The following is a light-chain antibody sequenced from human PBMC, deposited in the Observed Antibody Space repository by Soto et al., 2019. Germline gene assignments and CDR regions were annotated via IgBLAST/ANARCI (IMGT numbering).Light chain of an antibody. J-gene: IGKJ5*01. CDR2: GAS. CDR3: QQYGSSPLIT. V-gene: IGKV3-20*01. CDR1: QSVSSSY. Sequence: EIVLTQSPGTPSLSPGERATVSCRASQSVSSSYLAWYQQKPGQAPRLLIYGASSRATGIPDRFSGSGSGTDFTLTISRLEPEDFAVYYCQQYGSSPLITFGQGTRLEIK.